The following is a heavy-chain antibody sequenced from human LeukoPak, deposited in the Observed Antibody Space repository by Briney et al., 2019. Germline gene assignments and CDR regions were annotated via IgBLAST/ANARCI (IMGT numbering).Heavy chain of an antibody. CDR2: ISAYNGNT. D-gene: IGHD6-13*01. CDR3: ARDRAAAGPSPFDY. V-gene: IGHV1-18*01. Sequence: ASVKVSCTASGYTFSSYGISWVRQAPGQGLEWMAWISAYNGNTKYAQQLQGRVTMTTDTSTSTAYMELRSLRSDDTAVYYCARDRAAAGPSPFDYWGQGSLVTVSS. J-gene: IGHJ4*02. CDR1: GYTFSSYG.